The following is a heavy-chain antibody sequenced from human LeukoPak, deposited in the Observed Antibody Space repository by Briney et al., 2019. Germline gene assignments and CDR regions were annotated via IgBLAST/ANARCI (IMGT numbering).Heavy chain of an antibody. CDR3: AREATPPMVRGVMGY. Sequence: GSLRLSCAASGFTFSGFVISWVRQAPGKGPQWVADISGSGGSTYYADSVKGRFSVSRDNSKNMVYLELNSLRAEDTAVYYCAREATPPMVRGVMGYWGQGTLVTVSS. CDR2: ISGSGGST. V-gene: IGHV3-23*01. CDR1: GFTFSGFV. J-gene: IGHJ4*02. D-gene: IGHD3-10*01.